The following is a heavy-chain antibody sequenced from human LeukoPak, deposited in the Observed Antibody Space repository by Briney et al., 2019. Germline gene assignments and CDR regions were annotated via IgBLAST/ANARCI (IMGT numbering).Heavy chain of an antibody. CDR3: ARDERRIFGVVIPFDY. V-gene: IGHV1-18*01. CDR1: GYTFTSYD. CDR2: ISAYNGNT. Sequence: ASVKVSCKASGYTFTSYDISWVRQAPGQGLEWMGWISAYNGNTNYAQKLQGRVTMTTDTSTSTAYMELRSLRSDDTAVYYCARDERRIFGVVIPFDYWGQGTLVTVSS. J-gene: IGHJ4*02. D-gene: IGHD3-3*01.